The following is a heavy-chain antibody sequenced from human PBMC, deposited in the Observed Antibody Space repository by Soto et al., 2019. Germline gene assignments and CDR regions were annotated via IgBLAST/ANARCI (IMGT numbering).Heavy chain of an antibody. CDR2: ISGSGGST. CDR1: GFTFSSYA. J-gene: IGHJ4*02. CDR3: AKPHYYDSSGYYYGY. D-gene: IGHD3-22*01. Sequence: GGSLRLSCAASGFTFSSYAMSWVRQAPGKGLEWVSAISGSGGSTYYADSVKGRFTISRDNSKNTLYLQMNSLRAEDTAVYYCAKPHYYDSSGYYYGYWGQGTLVTVSS. V-gene: IGHV3-23*01.